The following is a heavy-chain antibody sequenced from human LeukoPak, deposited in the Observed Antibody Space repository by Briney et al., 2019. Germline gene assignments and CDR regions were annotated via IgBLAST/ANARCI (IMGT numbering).Heavy chain of an antibody. V-gene: IGHV3-23*01. CDR3: ARGPSITWYLD. CDR1: GFTFSSYA. J-gene: IGHJ4*02. Sequence: QSGGSLRLSCAASGFTFSSYAMTGVGRPQGKGLGWVSAISGSGGSTYYADSVKGRFTISRDSSKDTLYLQMNSLRAEDTAMYYCARGPSITWYLDWGQGTLVTVSS. D-gene: IGHD6-13*01. CDR2: ISGSGGST.